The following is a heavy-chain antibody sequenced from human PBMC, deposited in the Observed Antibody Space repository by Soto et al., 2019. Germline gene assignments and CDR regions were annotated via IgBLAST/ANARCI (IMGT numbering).Heavy chain of an antibody. V-gene: IGHV4-59*01. CDR2: IYYSGST. CDR1: GGSISSYY. Sequence: SETLSLTCTVSGGSISSYYWSWIRQPPGKGLEWIGYIYYSGSTNYNPSLKSRVTISVDTSKNQFSLKLSSVTAADTAVYYCARSRPGRSRSHFDYWGQGPLVTVSS. J-gene: IGHJ4*02. CDR3: ARSRPGRSRSHFDY. D-gene: IGHD6-6*01.